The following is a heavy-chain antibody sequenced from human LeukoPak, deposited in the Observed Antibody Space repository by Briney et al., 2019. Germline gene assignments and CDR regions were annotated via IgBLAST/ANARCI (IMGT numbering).Heavy chain of an antibody. CDR2: IYYSGST. D-gene: IGHD1-1*01. CDR1: GGSISSGDYY. CDR3: ATYSYYYYYMDV. V-gene: IGHV4-30-4*08. Sequence: NSSETLSLTCTVSGGSISSGDYYWSWIRQPPGKGLEWIGYIYYSGSTYYNPSLKSRVTISVDTSKNQFSLKLSSVTAAATAVYYCATYSYYYYYMDVWGKGTTVTVSS. J-gene: IGHJ6*03.